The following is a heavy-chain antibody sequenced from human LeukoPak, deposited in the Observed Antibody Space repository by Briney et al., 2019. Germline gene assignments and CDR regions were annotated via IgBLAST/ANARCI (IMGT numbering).Heavy chain of an antibody. CDR1: GGSISSYY. CDR3: ARENSGSYREFDY. CDR2: IYYSGST. Sequence: SETLSLTCTVSGGSISSYYWGWIRQPPGKGLEWIGYIYYSGSTNYNPSLKSRVTISVDTSKNQFSLKLSSVTAADTAVFYCARENSGSYREFDYWGQGTLVTVSS. V-gene: IGHV4-59*12. D-gene: IGHD1-26*01. J-gene: IGHJ4*02.